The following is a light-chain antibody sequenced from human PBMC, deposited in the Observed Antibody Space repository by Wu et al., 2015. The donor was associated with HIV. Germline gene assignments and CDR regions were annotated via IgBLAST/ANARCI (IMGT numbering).Light chain of an antibody. CDR3: HQYDSYPYT. CDR2: QVS. Sequence: DIQMTQSPSTLSASVGDRVTITCRASQSINRWLAWYQQKPGKAPKLLIYQVSSLESGVPSRLSGSGSGTEFTLTITSPQPDDFATYYCHQYDSYPYTFGQGTKLEIK. CDR1: QSINRW. J-gene: IGKJ2*01. V-gene: IGKV1-5*03.